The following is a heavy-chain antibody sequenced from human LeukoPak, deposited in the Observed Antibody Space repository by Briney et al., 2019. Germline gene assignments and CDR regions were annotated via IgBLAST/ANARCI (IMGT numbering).Heavy chain of an antibody. J-gene: IGHJ5*02. V-gene: IGHV4-34*01. Sequence: PSETLSLTCAVYGGSFSGYYWSWIRQPPGKGLEWIGGINHSGSTNYNPSLKSRVTISVDTSKNQFSLKLSSVTAADTAVYYCARARDIVVVPAAIRAPLWFDPWGQGTLVTVSS. D-gene: IGHD2-2*02. CDR2: INHSGST. CDR3: ARARDIVVVPAAIRAPLWFDP. CDR1: GGSFSGYY.